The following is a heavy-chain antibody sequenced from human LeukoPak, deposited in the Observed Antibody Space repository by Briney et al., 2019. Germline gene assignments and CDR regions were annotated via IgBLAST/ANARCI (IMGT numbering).Heavy chain of an antibody. CDR1: GGSISSSSYY. V-gene: IGHV4-39*07. CDR3: ARIGGYLFDAFDI. CDR2: IYYSGST. Sequence: SETLSLTCTVSGGSISSSSYYWGWIRQPPGKGLEWIGSIYYSGSTYYNPSLKSRVTISVDTSKNQFSLKLSSVTAADTAVYYCARIGGYLFDAFDIWGQGTMVTVSS. J-gene: IGHJ3*02. D-gene: IGHD1-26*01.